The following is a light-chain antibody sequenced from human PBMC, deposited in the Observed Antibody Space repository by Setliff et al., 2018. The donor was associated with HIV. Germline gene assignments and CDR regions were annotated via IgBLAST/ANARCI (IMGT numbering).Light chain of an antibody. CDR3: SSYAITNTLP. J-gene: IGLJ1*01. Sequence: QSALTQPASVSGSPGQSITISCTGTSSDVGGYNYVSWYQQHPGKAPKLLIYEVRNRPSGVSDCFSGSKSGNTASLTISGLQAEDEADYYCSSYAITNTLPFGTGTKVTVL. CDR1: SSDVGGYNY. V-gene: IGLV2-14*03. CDR2: EVR.